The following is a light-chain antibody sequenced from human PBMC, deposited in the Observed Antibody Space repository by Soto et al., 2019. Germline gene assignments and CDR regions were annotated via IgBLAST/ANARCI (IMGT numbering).Light chain of an antibody. Sequence: DFQITQYPTTLSASPGDRVTITGRASQSISSWLAWYQQKPGKAPKLLIYDASSLESGVPSRFSGSGSGTEFTLTISSLQPDDFATYYCQQYNSYSWTFCQGAKVAIK. CDR3: QQYNSYSWT. J-gene: IGKJ1*01. CDR1: QSISSW. CDR2: DAS. V-gene: IGKV1-5*01.